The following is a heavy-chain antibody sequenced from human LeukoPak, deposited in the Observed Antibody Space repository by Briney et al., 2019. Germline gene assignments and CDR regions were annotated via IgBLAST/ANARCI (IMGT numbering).Heavy chain of an antibody. D-gene: IGHD2-2*01. CDR1: GFTFSRYG. J-gene: IGHJ4*02. CDR3: ARGGPIPAAGGYFDY. CDR2: IWYDGSNK. Sequence: GRSLRLSCAASGFTFSRYGMHWVRQAPGKGLEWVAVIWYDGSNKYYADSVKGRFTISRDNSKNTLYLQMNSLRAEDTAVYYCARGGPIPAAGGYFDYWGQGTLVTVSS. V-gene: IGHV3-33*01.